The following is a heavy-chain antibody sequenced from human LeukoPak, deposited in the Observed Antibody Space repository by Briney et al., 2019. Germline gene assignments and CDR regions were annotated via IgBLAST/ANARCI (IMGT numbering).Heavy chain of an antibody. CDR2: MFHGGNT. CDR1: GYFISSGYH. D-gene: IGHD1-1*01. Sequence: SETLSLTCAVSGYFISSGYHWGWVRQPPGKGPVWIGSMFHGGNTYCNPSLKSRVTMSIDTSMNQFSLNLTSVTAADTAIYYCAASSQLGSYNLFDPWGQGTPVTVSP. V-gene: IGHV4-38-2*01. CDR3: AASSQLGSYNLFDP. J-gene: IGHJ5*02.